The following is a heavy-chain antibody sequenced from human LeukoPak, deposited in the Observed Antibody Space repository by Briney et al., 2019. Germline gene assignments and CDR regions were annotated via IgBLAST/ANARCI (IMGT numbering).Heavy chain of an antibody. CDR1: GFTFDDYA. Sequence: PGGSLRLSCAASGFTFDDYAMHWVRQAPGKGLEWVSGISWNSGSIGYADSVKGRFTISRDNAKNSLYLQMNSLRAEDTALYYCARGTYYYDSSGPGYFDYWGQGTLVTVSS. V-gene: IGHV3-9*01. CDR3: ARGTYYYDSSGPGYFDY. J-gene: IGHJ4*02. D-gene: IGHD3-22*01. CDR2: ISWNSGSI.